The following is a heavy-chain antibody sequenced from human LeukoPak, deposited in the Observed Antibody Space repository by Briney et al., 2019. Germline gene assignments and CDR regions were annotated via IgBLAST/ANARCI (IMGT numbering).Heavy chain of an antibody. Sequence: GASVKVSCKASGYTFTCYYMHWVRQAPGQGLEWMGWINPNSGGTNYAQKFQGRVTMTRDTSISTAYMELSRLRSDDTAVYYCARGWTIFGVVIQNWFDPWGQGTLVTVSS. J-gene: IGHJ5*02. CDR1: GYTFTCYY. D-gene: IGHD3-3*01. CDR3: ARGWTIFGVVIQNWFDP. CDR2: INPNSGGT. V-gene: IGHV1-2*02.